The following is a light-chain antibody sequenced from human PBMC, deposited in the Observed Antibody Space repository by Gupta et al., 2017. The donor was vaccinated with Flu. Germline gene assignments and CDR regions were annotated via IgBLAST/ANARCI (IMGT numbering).Light chain of an antibody. Sequence: VLTQSPSTLSASVGERVTLSCRASQRISSNLAWYQQKPGQPPRVLMYGASSSATGVPARSSGSGSETDFTLTITSLQSEDSAIYYCQQYNRWPPWTFGQGTKVEIK. CDR1: QRISSN. CDR3: QQYNRWPPWT. V-gene: IGKV3-15*01. CDR2: GAS. J-gene: IGKJ1*01.